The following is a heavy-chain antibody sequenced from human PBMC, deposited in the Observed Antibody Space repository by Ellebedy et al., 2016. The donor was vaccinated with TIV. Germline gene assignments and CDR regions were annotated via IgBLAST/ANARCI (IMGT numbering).Heavy chain of an antibody. D-gene: IGHD1-1*01. CDR2: ISGSGGST. Sequence: PGGSLRLSCAASGSTFRNHAVSWVRQAQGKGLEWVSAISGSGGSTNYADSVKGRFTTSRDNSRNTLYLKMSSLRAEDTAIYYCACWSGDWNGPYDYWGPGTLVTVSS. J-gene: IGHJ4*02. V-gene: IGHV3-23*01. CDR1: GSTFRNHA. CDR3: ACWSGDWNGPYDY.